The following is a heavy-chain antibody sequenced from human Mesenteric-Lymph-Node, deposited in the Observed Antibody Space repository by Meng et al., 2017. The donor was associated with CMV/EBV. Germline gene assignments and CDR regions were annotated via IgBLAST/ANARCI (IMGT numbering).Heavy chain of an antibody. V-gene: IGHV3-48*03. CDR1: GFSFSSHE. D-gene: IGHD3-10*01. J-gene: IGHJ6*02. Sequence: GGSLRLSCAASGFSFSSHEMNWVRQAPGKGLEWVSYISSSATTMYYADSVKGRFTISRDNAKNSLYLQMNSMRAEDTAVYYCAKARDVGGGMDVWGQGTTVTVSS. CDR2: ISSSATTM. CDR3: AKARDVGGGMDV.